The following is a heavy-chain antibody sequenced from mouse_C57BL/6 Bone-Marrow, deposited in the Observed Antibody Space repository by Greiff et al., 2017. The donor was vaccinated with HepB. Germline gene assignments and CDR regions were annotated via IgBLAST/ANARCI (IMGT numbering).Heavy chain of an antibody. V-gene: IGHV3-6*01. CDR3: AMGLLRYWYFDV. CDR1: GYSITSGYY. J-gene: IGHJ1*03. CDR2: ISYDGSN. D-gene: IGHD1-1*01. Sequence: DVQLQESGPGLVKPSQSLSLTCSVTGYSITSGYYWNWIRQFPGNKLEWMGYISYDGSNNYNPSLKNRISITRDTSKNQFFLKLNSVTTEDTATYYCAMGLLRYWYFDVWGTGTTVTVSS.